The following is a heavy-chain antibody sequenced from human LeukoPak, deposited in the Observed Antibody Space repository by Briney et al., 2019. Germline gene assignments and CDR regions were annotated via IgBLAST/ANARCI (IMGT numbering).Heavy chain of an antibody. CDR3: ARHRACSSTSCYGPEASNWFDP. Sequence: GESLKISCKGSGYSFTSYWISWVRQMPGKGLEWIGRIDPSDSYTNYSPSFQGHVTISADKSISTAYLQWSSLKASDTAMYYCARHRACSSTSCYGPEASNWFDPWGQGTLVTVSS. CDR1: GYSFTSYW. J-gene: IGHJ5*02. V-gene: IGHV5-10-1*01. D-gene: IGHD2-2*01. CDR2: IDPSDSYT.